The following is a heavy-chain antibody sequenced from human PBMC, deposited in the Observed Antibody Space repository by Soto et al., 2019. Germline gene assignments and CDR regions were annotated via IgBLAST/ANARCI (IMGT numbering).Heavy chain of an antibody. V-gene: IGHV4-34*12. CDR1: GGSFSNYY. D-gene: IGHD1-20*01. Sequence: PSETLSLTCALSGGSFSNYYWTWIRQSPGKGLEWIGEILHTGSTNYNPSLGSRVTISIDTSKKQFSLNLTSVTAADTAVYYCERQPGITKTGYWGQGTQVTVSS. CDR2: ILHTGST. J-gene: IGHJ1*01. CDR3: ERQPGITKTGY.